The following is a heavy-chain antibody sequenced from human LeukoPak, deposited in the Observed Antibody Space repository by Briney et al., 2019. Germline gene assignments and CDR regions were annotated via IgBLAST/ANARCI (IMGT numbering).Heavy chain of an antibody. D-gene: IGHD2-15*01. CDR2: IYSSGST. CDR3: ARVYCSGGNCYHFDH. V-gene: IGHV4-4*07. J-gene: IGHJ4*02. CDR1: GGSISSYY. Sequence: KTSETLSLTCTVSGGSISSYYWTWIRHPAGRGLEWIGRIYSSGSTDYNPSLKSRITMSLDTSKNQFSLKLRSVTAADTAVYYCARVYCSGGNCYHFDHWGQGTLVTVSS.